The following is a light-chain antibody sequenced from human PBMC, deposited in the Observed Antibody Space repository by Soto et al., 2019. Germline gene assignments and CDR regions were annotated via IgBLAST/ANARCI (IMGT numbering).Light chain of an antibody. CDR1: QSVDID. V-gene: IGKV3-15*01. Sequence: EVVLTQSPATLSVSPGERVTLSCRASQSVDIDLAWYQQLPGQAPRLLIYGASTRPPDMPGRFSGSGSGTEFTLTSSRLQSEDYAVYYCQQYRKWHRTFGQGTKLDIK. CDR3: QQYRKWHRT. J-gene: IGKJ1*01. CDR2: GAS.